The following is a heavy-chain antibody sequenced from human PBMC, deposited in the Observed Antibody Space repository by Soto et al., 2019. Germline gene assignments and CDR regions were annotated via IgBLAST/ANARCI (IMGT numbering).Heavy chain of an antibody. J-gene: IGHJ4*02. CDR2: MSGSTGTI. V-gene: IGHV3-48*01. D-gene: IGHD4-17*01. CDR1: GFTFSSYS. CDR3: AREVTTGLNFDY. Sequence: EVQLVESGGDVIQPGGSLRLSCAASGFTFSSYSMNWVRQAPGKGLEWVSYMSGSTGTIYYADSVKGRFTMSRDVASNSLYLQMNSLRAEDTAIYYCAREVTTGLNFDYWGQGTLVTVSS.